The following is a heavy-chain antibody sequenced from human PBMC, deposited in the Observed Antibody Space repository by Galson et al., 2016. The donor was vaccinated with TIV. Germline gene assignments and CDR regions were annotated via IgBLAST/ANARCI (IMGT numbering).Heavy chain of an antibody. D-gene: IGHD2/OR15-2a*01. CDR3: ARSDKYYVERTGFDS. CDR1: GGTFNNYA. J-gene: IGHJ4*02. V-gene: IGHV1-69*05. CDR2: ILPISATS. Sequence: SVKVSCKASGGTFNNYAINWVRQAPGQGLEWMGGILPISATSNYAQKFQGRVTFTTDASKTTAYMELTSLTSEDTAVYYCARSDKYYVERTGFDSWGQGTLVTVSS.